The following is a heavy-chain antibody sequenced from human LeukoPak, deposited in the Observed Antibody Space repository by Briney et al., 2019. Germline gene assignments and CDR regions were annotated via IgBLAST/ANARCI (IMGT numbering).Heavy chain of an antibody. V-gene: IGHV5-51*01. J-gene: IGHJ6*02. CDR2: IYPGDSDT. CDR1: GYSFTNYW. Sequence: GESLKISCKGSGYSFTNYWIGWVRHMPGKGLEWMGIIYPGDSDTRYSPSFRGQVTISADKSISTAYLQWSSLRASDTAMYYCARHGQYYYYGMDVWGQGTTVTVSS. CDR3: ARHGQYYYYGMDV.